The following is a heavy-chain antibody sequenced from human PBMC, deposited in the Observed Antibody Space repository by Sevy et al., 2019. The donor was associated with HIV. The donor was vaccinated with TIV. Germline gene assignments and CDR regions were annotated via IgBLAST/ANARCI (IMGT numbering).Heavy chain of an antibody. Sequence: ASVKVSYKASGYSFTNYGIGWVRQAPGQGLEWMGWFSGYDGYTNYAQNLQGRVTMTTDTSTSTAYMELRSLRSDDTAIYYCAKEGKNIRSWFDPWGQGTLVTVSS. CDR1: GYSFTNYG. V-gene: IGHV1-18*01. CDR2: FSGYDGYT. CDR3: AKEGKNIRSWFDP. J-gene: IGHJ5*02. D-gene: IGHD3-3*02.